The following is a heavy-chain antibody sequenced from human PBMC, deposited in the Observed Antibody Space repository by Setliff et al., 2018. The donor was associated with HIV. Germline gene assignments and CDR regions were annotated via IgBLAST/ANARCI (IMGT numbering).Heavy chain of an antibody. CDR2: VYTSGNT. V-gene: IGHV4-61*09. D-gene: IGHD3-22*01. J-gene: IGHJ5*02. Sequence: SETLSLTCTVSGGSINIGSFYWSWIRQPAGKGPEWLGHVYTSGNTYYDPSLASRVAISLDTSKNQFSLELSSVTAADTAVYYCASRVYYYDESRILREEGFVPWGQGTLVTVSS. CDR3: ASRVYYYDESRILREEGFVP. CDR1: GGSINIGSFY.